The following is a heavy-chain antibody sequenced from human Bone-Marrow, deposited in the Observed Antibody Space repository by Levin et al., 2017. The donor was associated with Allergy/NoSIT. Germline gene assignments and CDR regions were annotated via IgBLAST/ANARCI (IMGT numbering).Heavy chain of an antibody. CDR1: GGSISSGGYY. CDR3: ARSVGATTAFDI. V-gene: IGHV4-31*03. Sequence: LSQTLSLTCTVSGGSISSGGYYWSWIRQHPGKGLEWIGYIYYSGSTYYNPSLKSRVTISVDTSKNQFSLKLSSVTAADTAVYYCARSVGATTAFDIWGQGTMVTVSS. J-gene: IGHJ3*02. CDR2: IYYSGST. D-gene: IGHD1-26*01.